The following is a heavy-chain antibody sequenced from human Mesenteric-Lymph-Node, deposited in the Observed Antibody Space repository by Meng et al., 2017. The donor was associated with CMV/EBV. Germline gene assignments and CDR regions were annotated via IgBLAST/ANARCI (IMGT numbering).Heavy chain of an antibody. J-gene: IGHJ4*02. CDR3: ATHYYDSSGYVH. D-gene: IGHD3-22*01. CDR1: GFTFSSYT. CDR2: ISSSSSYI. Sequence: GESLKISCAASGFTFSSYTMDWVRQAPGKGLEWVSSISSSSSYIYYADSVKGRFTISRDNAKNSLYLQMNSLRAEDTAVYYCATHYYDSSGYVHWGQGTLVTVSS. V-gene: IGHV3-21*06.